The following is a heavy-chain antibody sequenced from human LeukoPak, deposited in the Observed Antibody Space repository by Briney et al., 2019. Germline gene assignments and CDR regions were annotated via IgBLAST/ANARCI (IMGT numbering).Heavy chain of an antibody. D-gene: IGHD2-2*01. CDR1: GYTFTGYY. J-gene: IGHJ3*02. V-gene: IGHV1-2*02. Sequence: ASVKVSCKVSGYTFTGYYMHWVRQAPGQGLEWMGWINPNSGGTNYAQKFQGRVTMTRDTSISTAYMELSRLRSDDTAVYYCARDGGYCSSTSCHGDAFDIWGQGTMVTVSS. CDR3: ARDGGYCSSTSCHGDAFDI. CDR2: INPNSGGT.